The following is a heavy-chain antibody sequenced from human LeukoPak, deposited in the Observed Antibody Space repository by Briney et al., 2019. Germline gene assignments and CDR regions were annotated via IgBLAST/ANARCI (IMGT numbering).Heavy chain of an antibody. CDR2: IIPILGIA. J-gene: IGHJ5*02. CDR3: ARTYYYGSGSYLNWFDP. CDR1: GYTFTSYD. D-gene: IGHD3-10*01. Sequence: SVKVSCKASGYTFTSYDINWVRQAPGQGLEWMGRIIPILGIANYAQKFQGRVTITADKSTSTAYMELSSLRSEDTAVYYCARTYYYGSGSYLNWFDPWGQGTLVTVSS. V-gene: IGHV1-69*04.